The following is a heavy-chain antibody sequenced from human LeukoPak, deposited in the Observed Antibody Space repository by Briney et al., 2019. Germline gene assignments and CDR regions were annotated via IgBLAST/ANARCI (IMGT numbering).Heavy chain of an antibody. J-gene: IGHJ6*02. V-gene: IGHV4-34*01. Sequence: SETLSLTCAVYGGSFSDYYWSWIRQPPGKGLEWIGEINHSGSTNYNPSLKSRVTISVDSSKNQFSLKLSSVTAADTAVYYCARDQVVMITFGGVIEQRYYGMDVWGQGTTVNVSS. CDR3: ARDQVVMITFGGVIEQRYYGMDV. CDR2: INHSGST. D-gene: IGHD3-16*02. CDR1: GGSFSDYY.